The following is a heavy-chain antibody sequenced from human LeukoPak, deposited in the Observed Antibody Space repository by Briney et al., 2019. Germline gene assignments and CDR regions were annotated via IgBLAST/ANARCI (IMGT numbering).Heavy chain of an antibody. CDR2: INNVASHI. V-gene: IGHV3-21*04. CDR3: AKAAYQLLFYSYFDY. Sequence: GGSLRLSCAASGFSISSSAMNWVRQAPGKGLEWVSSINNVASHIYYAGSVRGRFTISRDNAKNSVYLQMNSLRAEDTAVYYCAKAAYQLLFYSYFDYWGQGTLVTVSS. D-gene: IGHD2-2*01. CDR1: GFSISSSA. J-gene: IGHJ4*02.